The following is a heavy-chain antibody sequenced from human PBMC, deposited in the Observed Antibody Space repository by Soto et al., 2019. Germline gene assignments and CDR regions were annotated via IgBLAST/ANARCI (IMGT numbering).Heavy chain of an antibody. Sequence: QVQLVQSGAEVKKPGSSVKVSCKASGGTFSSYAISWVRQAPGQGLEWMGGIIPIFGTANYAQKFQGRVTITADESTSTAYMELSSLRSEDTAVYFCARELEEVPREECWFVPWGQGTLVTVSS. J-gene: IGHJ5*02. CDR1: GGTFSSYA. CDR3: ARELEEVPREECWFVP. V-gene: IGHV1-69*01. D-gene: IGHD1-26*01. CDR2: IIPIFGTA.